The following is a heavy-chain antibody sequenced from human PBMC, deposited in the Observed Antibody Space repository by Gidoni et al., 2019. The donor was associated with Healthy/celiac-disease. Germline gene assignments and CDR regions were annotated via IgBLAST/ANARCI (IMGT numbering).Heavy chain of an antibody. CDR1: GSTFSSYA. J-gene: IGHJ4*02. D-gene: IGHD6-13*01. CDR2: ISGSGGST. Sequence: EVQLLESGGGLVQPGGSLRLSGAASGSTFSSYAMSWVRQAPGKGLEWVSAISGSGGSTYYADSVKGRFTISRDNSKNTLYLQMNSLRAEDTAVYYCAKDRIAAAGWAIYFDYWGQGTLVTVSS. V-gene: IGHV3-23*01. CDR3: AKDRIAAAGWAIYFDY.